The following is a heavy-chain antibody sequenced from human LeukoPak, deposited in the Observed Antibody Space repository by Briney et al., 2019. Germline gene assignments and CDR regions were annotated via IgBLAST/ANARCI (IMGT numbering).Heavy chain of an antibody. D-gene: IGHD6-19*01. V-gene: IGHV1-8*01. CDR2: MNPNSGNT. J-gene: IGHJ4*02. CDR1: GYTFTSCD. CDR3: ARGKHRPPYSSGCLGY. Sequence: ASVKVSCKASGYTFTSCDINWVRQATGQGLEWMGWMNPNSGNTGYAQKFQGRVTMTRNTSISTAYMELSSLRSEDTAVYYCARGKHRPPYSSGCLGYWGQGTLVTVSS.